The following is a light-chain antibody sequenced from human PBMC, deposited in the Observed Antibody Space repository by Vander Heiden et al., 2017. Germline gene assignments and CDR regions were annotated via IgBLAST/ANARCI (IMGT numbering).Light chain of an antibody. V-gene: IGLV2-8*01. CDR3: SSYAGSNNLV. Sequence: SALPQPPSASGSPGQPVTISCTGTSSDVGGYNYVSWYQQHPGKAPKLMIYEVSKRPSGVPDRFSGSKSGNTASPTVSGLQAEDEADYYCSSYAGSNNLVFGGGTKLTVL. CDR1: SSDVGGYNY. J-gene: IGLJ2*01. CDR2: EVS.